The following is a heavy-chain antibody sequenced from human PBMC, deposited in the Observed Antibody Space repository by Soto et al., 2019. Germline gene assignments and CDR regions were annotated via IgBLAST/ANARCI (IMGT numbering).Heavy chain of an antibody. CDR2: ISGSGGST. CDR1: RFXFSSYA. Sequence: AGGSLXLSCAASRFXFSSYAMSWVRQAPGKGLEWVSAISGSGGSTYYADSVKGRFTISRDNSKNTLYLQMNSLRAEDTAVYYCAKDRVTGTKGSLDYWGQGTLVTLSS. D-gene: IGHD1-7*01. V-gene: IGHV3-23*01. J-gene: IGHJ4*02. CDR3: AKDRVTGTKGSLDY.